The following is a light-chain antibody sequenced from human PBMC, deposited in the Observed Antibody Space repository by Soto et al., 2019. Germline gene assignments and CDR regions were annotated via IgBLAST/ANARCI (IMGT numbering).Light chain of an antibody. CDR3: RSYTSSSTVV. CDR1: SSDVGGYNY. Sequence: QSALTQPASVSGSPGQSITISCTGTSSDVGGYNYVSWYQQHPCKAPKLMIYDVSNRPSGVSNRFAGSKSGNTACLTISGLQAEDEADYYCRSYTSSSTVVFGGGTKLTVL. V-gene: IGLV2-14*01. CDR2: DVS. J-gene: IGLJ2*01.